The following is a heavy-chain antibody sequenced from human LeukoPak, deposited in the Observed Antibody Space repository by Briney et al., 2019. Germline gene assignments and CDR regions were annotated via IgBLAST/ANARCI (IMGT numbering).Heavy chain of an antibody. D-gene: IGHD3-10*01. CDR2: ISSRSSPI. CDR3: AREGELYGSGTGDFDY. J-gene: IGHJ4*02. Sequence: PGGSLRLSCAASGFTFSSYSMNWVRQAPGKGLEWVSYISSRSSPIYYADSVKGRFTTSRDNAKKSLYLQMNSLRDEDTAVYYCAREGELYGSGTGDFDYWGQGVLVTVSS. CDR1: GFTFSSYS. V-gene: IGHV3-48*02.